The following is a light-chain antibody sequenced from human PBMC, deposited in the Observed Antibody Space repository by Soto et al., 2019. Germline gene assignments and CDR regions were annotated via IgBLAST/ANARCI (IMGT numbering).Light chain of an antibody. J-gene: IGKJ1*01. V-gene: IGKV3-15*01. CDR2: DTS. Sequence: DIVVTQSPATLSASPGERVTLSCRASQFVSSRLAWYQQRPGQVPRLLIYDTSTRAPGISARFSGSGSGTECTRTISSLQSEDVAVYYCQEYIQWPPGMFGPGTTVDIK. CDR1: QFVSSR. CDR3: QEYIQWPPGM.